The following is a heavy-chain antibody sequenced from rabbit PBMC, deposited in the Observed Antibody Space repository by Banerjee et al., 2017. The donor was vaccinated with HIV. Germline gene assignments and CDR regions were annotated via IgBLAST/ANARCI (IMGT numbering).Heavy chain of an antibody. J-gene: IGHJ4*01. CDR1: GFSFSSDYD. CDR3: ARDLAGVIGWNFNL. Sequence: QEQLEESGGDLVKPEGSLTLTCTASGFSFSSDYDICWVRQAPGKGPEWIACIYTGSSGNTYYASWARGRFTISKTSSTTVTLQMTSLTAADTATYLCARDLAGVIGWNFNLWGPGTLVTVS. V-gene: IGHV1S45*01. CDR2: IYTGSSGNT. D-gene: IGHD4-1*01.